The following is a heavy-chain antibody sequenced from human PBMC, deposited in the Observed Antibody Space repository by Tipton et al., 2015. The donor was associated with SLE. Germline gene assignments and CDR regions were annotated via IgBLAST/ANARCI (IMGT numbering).Heavy chain of an antibody. CDR3: AGAWHGYCSGGTCYVLDY. CDR2: FSNSETT. CDR1: CGSITSHY. V-gene: IGHV4-59*11. D-gene: IGHD2-15*01. Sequence: GSLRLSCTVSCGSITSHYWCCIRQAPGKGLEGIVYFSNSETTSYNPPLKRRVTISLDTSKNKFSLKLRSVTAADTAVYYCAGAWHGYCSGGTCYVLDYWGQGTLVTVSS. J-gene: IGHJ4*02.